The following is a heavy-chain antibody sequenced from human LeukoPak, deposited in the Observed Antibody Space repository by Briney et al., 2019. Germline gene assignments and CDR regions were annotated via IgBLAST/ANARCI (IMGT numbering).Heavy chain of an antibody. CDR3: ARGRPHGNDY. Sequence: GGSLRLSCAASGISFRSYGMHWVRQAPGKGLVWVSRIASDGSSTTYADSVKGRFSISRDNAKNTLYLQMNSLRVEDAAVYYRARGRPHGNDYWGQGTLVTVSS. CDR1: GISFRSYG. V-gene: IGHV3-74*01. CDR2: IASDGSST. J-gene: IGHJ4*02. D-gene: IGHD4-23*01.